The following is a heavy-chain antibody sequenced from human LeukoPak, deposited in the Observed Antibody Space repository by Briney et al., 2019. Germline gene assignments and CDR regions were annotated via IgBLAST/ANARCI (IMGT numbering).Heavy chain of an antibody. J-gene: IGHJ1*01. CDR3: ARSICSSTSCYRSSAEYFQH. V-gene: IGHV3-30-3*01. CDR2: ISYDGSNK. Sequence: GRSLRLSCAASGFTFSSYAMHWVRKAPGKGLEWVAVISYDGSNKYYADSVKGRFTISRDNSKNTLYLQMNSLRAEDTAVYYCARSICSSTSCYRSSAEYFQHWGQGTLVTVSS. D-gene: IGHD2-2*02. CDR1: GFTFSSYA.